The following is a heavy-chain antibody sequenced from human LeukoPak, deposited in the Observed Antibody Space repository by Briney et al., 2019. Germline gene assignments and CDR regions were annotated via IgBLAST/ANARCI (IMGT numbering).Heavy chain of an antibody. V-gene: IGHV3-23*01. CDR1: GFSFSTYA. CDR2: ITATGRDT. Sequence: GGSLRLSCAASGFSFSTYAMNWVRQAPGKRLEWVSSITATGRDTYYALSVKGRITISRDNSKNTLYLQMNSLRADDTALYYCAKGTLGSCSGAACYEFDNWGQGTLVTASS. J-gene: IGHJ4*02. D-gene: IGHD2-2*01. CDR3: AKGTLGSCSGAACYEFDN.